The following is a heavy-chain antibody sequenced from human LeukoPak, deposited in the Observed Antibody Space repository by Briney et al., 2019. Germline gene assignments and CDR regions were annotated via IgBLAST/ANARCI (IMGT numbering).Heavy chain of an antibody. D-gene: IGHD6-13*01. Sequence: GGSLRLSCAASGFTFSDYYMSWIRQAPGKGLEWVSYISSSGSTIYYADSVKGRFTISRDNAKNSLYLQMNSLRAEDTAVYYCAPPYSSSWYYFDYWGQGTLVTVSS. CDR1: GFTFSDYY. J-gene: IGHJ4*02. CDR3: APPYSSSWYYFDY. CDR2: ISSSGSTI. V-gene: IGHV3-11*01.